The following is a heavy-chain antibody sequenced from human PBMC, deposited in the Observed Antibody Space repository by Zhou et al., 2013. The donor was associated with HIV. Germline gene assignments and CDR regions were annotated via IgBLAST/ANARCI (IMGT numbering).Heavy chain of an antibody. CDR1: GGAFSSYA. Sequence: QVQLVQSGAEVKKPGSSVKVSCTASGGAFSSYAISWVRQAPGQGLEWMGGIIPMFGTANYAQKFQGRVTISTDELTKTAYMELSSLRSEDTAVYFCARGERIFGAWGQGTMVTVS. D-gene: IGHD3-3*01. CDR3: ARGERIFGA. CDR2: IIPMFGTA. J-gene: IGHJ3*01. V-gene: IGHV1-69*05.